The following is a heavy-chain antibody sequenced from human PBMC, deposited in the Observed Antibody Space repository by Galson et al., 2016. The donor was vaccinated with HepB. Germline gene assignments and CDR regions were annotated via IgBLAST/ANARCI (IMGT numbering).Heavy chain of an antibody. D-gene: IGHD3-16*02. CDR2: ISSNGGTT. CDR1: GFTFSRYA. Sequence: SLRLSCAASGFTFSRYALHWVRQAPGKGLEYVSAISSNGGTTYYADSVKGRFTISRDNFKNTLYLQMSSLRAEDTAVYYWVKDFDYVWGSFRFQTKYYFDYWGQGTLGTGSS. CDR3: VKDFDYVWGSFRFQTKYYFDY. V-gene: IGHV3-64D*06. J-gene: IGHJ4*02.